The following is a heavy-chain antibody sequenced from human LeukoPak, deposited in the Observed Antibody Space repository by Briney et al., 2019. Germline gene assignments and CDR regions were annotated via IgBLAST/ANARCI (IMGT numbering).Heavy chain of an antibody. Sequence: PGGSLRLSCAASGFTFSGYSMSWVRQAPGKGLEWVSSISSSSSYIYYADSLKGRFTISRDNAKNSLYLQMNSLRAEDTAVYYCARSYRFLEWLNYFDYWGQGTLVTVSS. J-gene: IGHJ4*02. V-gene: IGHV3-21*04. CDR2: ISSSSSYI. D-gene: IGHD3-3*01. CDR3: ARSYRFLEWLNYFDY. CDR1: GFTFSGYS.